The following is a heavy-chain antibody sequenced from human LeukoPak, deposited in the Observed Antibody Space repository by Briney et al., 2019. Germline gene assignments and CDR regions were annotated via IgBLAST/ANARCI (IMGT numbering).Heavy chain of an antibody. D-gene: IGHD5-18*01. CDR3: ARRGYTYGWGWFDP. CDR1: GGSISSYY. V-gene: IGHV4-4*07. Sequence: SETLSLTCTVSGGSISSYYWSWIRQPAGKGLEWIGRIDTSGNTNYKPSLKSRVTMSVDTSKNQFSLKLSSVTAADTAVYYCARRGYTYGWGWFDPWGQGTLVTVSS. CDR2: IDTSGNT. J-gene: IGHJ5*02.